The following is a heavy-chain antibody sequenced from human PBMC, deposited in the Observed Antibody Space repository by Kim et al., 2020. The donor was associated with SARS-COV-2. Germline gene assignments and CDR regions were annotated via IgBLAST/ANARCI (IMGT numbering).Heavy chain of an antibody. V-gene: IGHV3-33*01. CDR1: GFTFSSYG. J-gene: IGHJ4*02. CDR2: IYYDGSKK. D-gene: IGHD2-2*01. Sequence: GGSLRLSCAASGFTFSSYGMHWVRQASGKGLEWVAIIYYDGSKKYHADSLKGRFTISRDNSKNTLYLQMNSLRAEDTAVYYCARDRGCSSTSCYAEGGAPLEYWGQGTLVTVSS. CDR3: ARDRGCSSTSCYAEGGAPLEY.